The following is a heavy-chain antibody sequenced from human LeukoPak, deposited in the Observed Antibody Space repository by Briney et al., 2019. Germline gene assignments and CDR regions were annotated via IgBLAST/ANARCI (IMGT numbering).Heavy chain of an antibody. CDR2: ISGSGGST. D-gene: IGHD2-2*01. J-gene: IGHJ4*02. Sequence: GGSLRLSCAASGFTFSSYAMSWVRQAPGKGLEWVSAISGSGGSTYYADSVKGRFTISRDNSKNTLYLQMNSLRAKDTAVYYCAVVVPAAIGVDYWGQGTLVTVSS. CDR1: GFTFSSYA. V-gene: IGHV3-23*01. CDR3: AVVVPAAIGVDY.